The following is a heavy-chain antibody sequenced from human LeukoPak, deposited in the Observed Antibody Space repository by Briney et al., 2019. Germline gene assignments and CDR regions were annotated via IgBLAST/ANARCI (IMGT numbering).Heavy chain of an antibody. D-gene: IGHD5-18*01. CDR3: AKTSGGTAMVSKDAFDI. Sequence: SETLSLTCTVSGGSISSSSYYWGWIRQPPGKGLEWIGSIYYSGSTYYNPSLKSRVTISVDTSKNQFSLKLSSVTAADTAVYYCAKTSGGTAMVSKDAFDIWGQGTMVTVSS. CDR1: GGSISSSSYY. J-gene: IGHJ3*02. CDR2: IYYSGST. V-gene: IGHV4-39*01.